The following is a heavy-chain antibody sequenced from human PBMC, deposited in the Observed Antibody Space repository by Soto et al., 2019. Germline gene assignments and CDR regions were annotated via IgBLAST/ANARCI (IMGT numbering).Heavy chain of an antibody. Sequence: QVQLVQSGAELREPGSSVKVSCKASGGTFITYAISWVRQAPGQGLEWIGVIIPFFGTTDYAPKFQGRVTISSDASTSTAYMELGSLGSEDSAIYYCARNSLFRNCTSNICPNWFGPWGQGTLVSVSS. D-gene: IGHD2-2*01. J-gene: IGHJ5*02. CDR2: IIPFFGTT. CDR3: ARNSLFRNCTSNICPNWFGP. CDR1: GGTFITYA. V-gene: IGHV1-69*01.